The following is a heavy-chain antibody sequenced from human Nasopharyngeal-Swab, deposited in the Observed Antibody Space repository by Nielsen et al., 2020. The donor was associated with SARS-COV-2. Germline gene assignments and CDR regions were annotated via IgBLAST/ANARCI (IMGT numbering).Heavy chain of an antibody. Sequence: GESLKISCAASGFTLSTYSMDWVRQVPGKGLEWVAHIGTSSTPIYYADSVRGRFSISRDNAKNSLSLLMSTLRGEDTAVYYCVRGWRSISFDYWGQGARVTVSA. D-gene: IGHD3-3*02. V-gene: IGHV3-48*01. CDR1: GFTLSTYS. J-gene: IGHJ4*01. CDR2: IGTSSTPI. CDR3: VRGWRSISFDY.